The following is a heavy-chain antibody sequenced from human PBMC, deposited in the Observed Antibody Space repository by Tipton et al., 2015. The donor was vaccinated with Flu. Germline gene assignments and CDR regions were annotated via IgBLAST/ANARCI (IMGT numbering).Heavy chain of an antibody. CDR3: VRDTSMAGTGPHFDL. V-gene: IGHV3-74*03. D-gene: IGHD1-1*01. CDR1: GFSFSDYV. J-gene: IGHJ4*02. CDR2: ISHELSST. Sequence: GSLRLSCTASGFSFSDYVIHWVRQAPGQGLMWVSRISHELSSTTTRVTYANSVRGRFTISRDKAKNTVYLQMSSLRADDTAVYFCVRDTSMAGTGPHFDLWGQGARVTVSS.